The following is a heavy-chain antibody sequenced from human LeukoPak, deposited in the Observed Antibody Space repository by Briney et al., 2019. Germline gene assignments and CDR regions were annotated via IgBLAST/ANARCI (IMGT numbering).Heavy chain of an antibody. CDR3: ARKGTYYYGTRD. D-gene: IGHD3-10*01. Sequence: PSETLSLTCTVSGGSISSYYWSWIRQPPGKGLEWIGEINHSGSTNYNPSLKSRVTISVDTSKNQFSLKLSSVTAADTAVYYCARKGTYYYGTRDWGQGTLVTVSS. V-gene: IGHV4-34*01. CDR2: INHSGST. J-gene: IGHJ4*02. CDR1: GGSISSYY.